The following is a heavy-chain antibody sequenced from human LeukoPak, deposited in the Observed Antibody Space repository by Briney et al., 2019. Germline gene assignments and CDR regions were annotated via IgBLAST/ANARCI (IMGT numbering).Heavy chain of an antibody. D-gene: IGHD3-22*01. Sequence: GGSLRLSCAASGFTFSSYAMSWVRQAPGKGLEWVSGISGSGGSTYYADSVKGRFTISRDNSKNTLYLQVNSLRTEDTAVYYCAKDRSVMIGHNWFDPWGQGTLVTVSS. CDR1: GFTFSSYA. V-gene: IGHV3-23*01. CDR3: AKDRSVMIGHNWFDP. J-gene: IGHJ5*02. CDR2: ISGSGGST.